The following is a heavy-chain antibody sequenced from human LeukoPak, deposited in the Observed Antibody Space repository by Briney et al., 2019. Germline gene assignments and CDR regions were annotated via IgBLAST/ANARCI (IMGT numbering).Heavy chain of an antibody. Sequence: ASVKVSCKASGYTFTSYYMHWLRQAPGQGLEWMGIINPSGGSTSYAQKFQGRVTMTRDTSTSTVYMELSSLRSEDTAVYYCAKSNSLYYYDSSGITPLYFDYWGQGTLVTVSS. CDR2: INPSGGST. D-gene: IGHD3-22*01. V-gene: IGHV1-46*01. J-gene: IGHJ4*02. CDR3: AKSNSLYYYDSSGITPLYFDY. CDR1: GYTFTSYY.